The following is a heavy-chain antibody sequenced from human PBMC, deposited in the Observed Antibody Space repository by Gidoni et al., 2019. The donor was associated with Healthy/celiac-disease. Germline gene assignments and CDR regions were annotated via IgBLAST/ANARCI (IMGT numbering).Heavy chain of an antibody. Sequence: QMQLVQSGPEVKKPGTSVTVSCKASGFTFTSSAVQWVRQARGQRLEWIGWIVVGSGNTNYAQKFQERVTITRDMSTSTAYMELSSLRSEDTAVYYCAATLGRLTLRAPPQSDAFDIWGQGTMVTVSS. V-gene: IGHV1-58*01. CDR2: IVVGSGNT. CDR3: AATLGRLTLRAPPQSDAFDI. CDR1: GFTFTSSA. J-gene: IGHJ3*02. D-gene: IGHD3-16*01.